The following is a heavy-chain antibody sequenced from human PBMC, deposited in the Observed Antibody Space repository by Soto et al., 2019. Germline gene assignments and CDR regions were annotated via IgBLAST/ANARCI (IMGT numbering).Heavy chain of an antibody. Sequence: QVQLVQSGAEVKKPGSSVKVSCKASGGTFSSYAISWVRQAPGQRLEWMGGIIPIFGTANYAQKFQGRVTITADESTSTAYMELSSLRSEDTAVYYCARCPHGRTVTTFLYYFDYWGQGTLVTVSS. CDR2: IIPIFGTA. J-gene: IGHJ4*02. V-gene: IGHV1-69*12. CDR3: ARCPHGRTVTTFLYYFDY. CDR1: GGTFSSYA. D-gene: IGHD4-17*01.